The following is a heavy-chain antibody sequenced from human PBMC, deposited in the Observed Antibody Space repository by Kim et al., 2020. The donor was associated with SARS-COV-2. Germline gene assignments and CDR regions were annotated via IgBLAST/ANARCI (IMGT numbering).Heavy chain of an antibody. J-gene: IGHJ6*01. CDR3: ARSLCCSSARCFYGMDV. CDR2: ISTSGSTI. D-gene: IGHD2-2*01. Sequence: GGSLRLSCAASGFTFSTYEINWVRQAPGRGLEWISYISTSGSTIYYADSVKGRFTISRDNAKSSLSLQMNGLRAEDTAVYYCARSLCCSSARCFYGMDV. V-gene: IGHV3-48*03. CDR1: GFTFSTYE.